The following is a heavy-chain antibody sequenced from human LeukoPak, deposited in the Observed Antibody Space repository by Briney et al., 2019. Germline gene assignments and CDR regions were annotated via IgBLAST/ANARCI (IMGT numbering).Heavy chain of an antibody. D-gene: IGHD3-10*01. J-gene: IGHJ4*02. CDR1: GFTFSAYW. V-gene: IGHV3-74*01. Sequence: GGSLRLSCAASGFTFSAYWMHWVRQTPGKGLVWVSRINPDGTTTAYADSVKGRFTISRDNARNTLFLQLNSLGAEDTAVYYCTRVSSLWSFDYWGRGTLVTVSS. CDR2: INPDGTTT. CDR3: TRVSSLWSFDY.